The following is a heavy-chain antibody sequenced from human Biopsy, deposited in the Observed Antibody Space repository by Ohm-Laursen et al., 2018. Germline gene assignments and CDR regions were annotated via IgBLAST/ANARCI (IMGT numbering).Heavy chain of an antibody. CDR3: ARGGFFAYSTFDY. J-gene: IGHJ4*02. Sequence: SLRLSCTASGFSFSTYGIYWVRQAPGKGLEWVAAIWYDGTNKYYAESVKGRLTISRDNSKNTLYLQMNSLRAEDTAVYYCARGGFFAYSTFDYWGQGALVTVSS. V-gene: IGHV3-33*07. CDR2: IWYDGTNK. D-gene: IGHD4-11*01. CDR1: GFSFSTYG.